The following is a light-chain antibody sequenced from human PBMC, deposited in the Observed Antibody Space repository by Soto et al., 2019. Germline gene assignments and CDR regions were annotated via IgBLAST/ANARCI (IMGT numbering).Light chain of an antibody. CDR2: DAS. Sequence: EIVLTQSPATLSLSPGERATLSCGASQSISNRYLAWYQQKAGLATRLLIYDASSRATGIPDRCSGSGSGTVFTLTISRLEPEEFAVYYCQQYGSPLITFGQGTRLEIK. CDR1: QSISNRY. J-gene: IGKJ5*01. V-gene: IGKV3D-20*01. CDR3: QQYGSPLIT.